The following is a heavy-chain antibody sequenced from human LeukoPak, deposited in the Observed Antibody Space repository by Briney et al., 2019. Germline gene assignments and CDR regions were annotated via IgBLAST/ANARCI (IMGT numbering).Heavy chain of an antibody. CDR3: ARVGILPEYFQY. Sequence: GSLRLSCAASGFTFSSYWMHWVRQAPGKGLVWVSRISSDGSGTSYADSVKGRFTISRDNAKSTLYLQMNSLRAEDTAVYYCARVGILPEYFQYWGQGTLVTVSS. CDR1: GFTFSSYW. CDR2: ISSDGSGT. V-gene: IGHV3-74*01. J-gene: IGHJ1*01. D-gene: IGHD2-15*01.